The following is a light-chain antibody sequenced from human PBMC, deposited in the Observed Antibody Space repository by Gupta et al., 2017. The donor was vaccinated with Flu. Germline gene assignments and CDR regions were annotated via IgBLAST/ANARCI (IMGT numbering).Light chain of an antibody. CDR1: SSDIGDYHY. Sequence: QSALTQPASVSGSPGQSITISCTGTSSDIGDYHYVSWYQQHPGKTPKLIIFEVSNRPSGISNRFSGSKSGNTASLTISGLQAEDEADYYCSSYTSGSTPYVFGTGTKVTVL. V-gene: IGLV2-14*01. CDR2: EVS. J-gene: IGLJ1*01. CDR3: SSYTSGSTPYV.